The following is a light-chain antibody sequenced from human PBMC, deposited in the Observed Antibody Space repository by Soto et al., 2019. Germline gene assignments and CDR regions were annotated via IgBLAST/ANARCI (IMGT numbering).Light chain of an antibody. CDR2: ATS. CDR3: QQYGSSSWT. CDR1: QSVSSSY. J-gene: IGKJ1*01. V-gene: IGKV3-20*01. Sequence: EIVLTQSPGTLSLSPGERATLSCRASQSVSSSYLAWYQQKPGQPSRLVMYATSSRATGIPARFSGSGSGTDFTLTISRLEPEDFAVYYCQQYGSSSWTFCQGTKVDIK.